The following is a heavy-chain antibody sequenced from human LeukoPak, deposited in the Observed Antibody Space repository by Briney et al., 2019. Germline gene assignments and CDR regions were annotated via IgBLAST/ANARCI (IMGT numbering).Heavy chain of an antibody. V-gene: IGHV1-18*01. CDR1: GYTFTSYG. J-gene: IGHJ4*02. D-gene: IGHD6-13*01. CDR2: ISAYNGNT. Sequence: ASVKVSCKASGYTFTSYGIGWLRQAPEQGPEWMGWISAYNGNTNYAQKLQGRVTMTTDTSTSTVYMELRSLRSDDTAVYYCARVAATGLIDYWGQGTLVTVSS. CDR3: ARVAATGLIDY.